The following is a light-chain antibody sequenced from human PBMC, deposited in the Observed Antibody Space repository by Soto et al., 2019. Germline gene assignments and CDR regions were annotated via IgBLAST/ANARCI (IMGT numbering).Light chain of an antibody. CDR2: DAF. Sequence: TVLTQSPATLSLSPGERATLSWKASQSIGNSLGWFQQKPGQAPRLLIDDAFNRATGIPARFTGSGSGSDFTLTISSLEPEDFGVYYCRQRYNWPLTFGGGTKVDIK. V-gene: IGKV3-11*01. CDR3: RQRYNWPLT. J-gene: IGKJ4*01. CDR1: QSIGNS.